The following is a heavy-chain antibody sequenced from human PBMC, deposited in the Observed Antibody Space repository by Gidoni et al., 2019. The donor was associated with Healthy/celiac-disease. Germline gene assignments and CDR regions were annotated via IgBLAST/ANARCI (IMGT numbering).Heavy chain of an antibody. J-gene: IGHJ4*02. CDR2: ISAYNGNT. CDR3: ASGYSSGWYPYYFDY. CDR1: GYTFTSYG. D-gene: IGHD6-19*01. V-gene: IGHV1-18*01. Sequence: QGQLVQSGAEVKKPGASVKVSCKASGYTFTSYGISWVRQAPGQGLEWMGWISAYNGNTNYAQKLQGRVTMTTDTSTSTAYMELRSLRSDDTAVYYCASGYSSGWYPYYFDYWGQGTLVTVSS.